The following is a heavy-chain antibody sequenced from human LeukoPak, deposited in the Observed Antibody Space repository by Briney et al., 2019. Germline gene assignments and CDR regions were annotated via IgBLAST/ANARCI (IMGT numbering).Heavy chain of an antibody. CDR1: GFTFSSYS. CDR3: ARANVGYCSSTSCYHGY. Sequence: GGSLRLSCAASGFTFSSYSMNWVRQAPGKGLEWVSSISSSSSYIYYADPVKGRFTISRDNAKNSLYLQMNSLRAEDTAVYYCARANVGYCSSTSCYHGYWGQGILVTVSS. CDR2: ISSSSSYI. D-gene: IGHD2-2*01. J-gene: IGHJ4*02. V-gene: IGHV3-21*01.